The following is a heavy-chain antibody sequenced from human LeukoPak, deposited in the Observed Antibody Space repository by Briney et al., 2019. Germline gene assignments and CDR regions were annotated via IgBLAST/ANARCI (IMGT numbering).Heavy chain of an antibody. V-gene: IGHV3-23*01. CDR3: AKGHYYGSGSLDY. Sequence: GGSLRLSCAASGFTFSSYGMSRVRQAPGKGLEWVSAIGGRDGSTYYADSVKGRFTISRDNSKNTLYVQMNSLRAEDTAVYYCAKGHYYGSGSLDYWGQGTLVTVSS. CDR2: IGGRDGST. J-gene: IGHJ4*02. D-gene: IGHD3-10*01. CDR1: GFTFSSYG.